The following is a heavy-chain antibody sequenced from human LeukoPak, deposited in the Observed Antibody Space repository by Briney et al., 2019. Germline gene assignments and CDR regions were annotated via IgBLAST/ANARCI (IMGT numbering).Heavy chain of an antibody. CDR2: ISSSSSYI. Sequence: GGSLRLSCAASGFTFSSYSMNWVRQAPGKGLEWVPSISSSSSYIYYADSVKGRFTISRDNAKNSLYLQMNSLRAEDTAVYYCARDAVLVPAAIGFDYWGQGTLVTVSS. CDR3: ARDAVLVPAAIGFDY. D-gene: IGHD2-2*02. CDR1: GFTFSSYS. V-gene: IGHV3-21*01. J-gene: IGHJ4*02.